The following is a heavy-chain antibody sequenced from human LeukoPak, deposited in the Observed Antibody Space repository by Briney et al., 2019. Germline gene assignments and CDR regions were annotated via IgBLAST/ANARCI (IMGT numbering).Heavy chain of an antibody. CDR1: GYTCTSYG. CDR3: ARDLGYCSSTSCRIDY. CDR2: ISAYNGNI. J-gene: IGHJ4*02. V-gene: IGHV1-18*01. D-gene: IGHD2-2*01. Sequence: ASVKVSCKTSGYTCTSYGISWVRQAPGQGLGWMGWISAYNGNINYAQKLQGRVTMTKDTSTSTAYMELRSLRSDDTAVYYCARDLGYCSSTSCRIDYWGQGALVTVSS.